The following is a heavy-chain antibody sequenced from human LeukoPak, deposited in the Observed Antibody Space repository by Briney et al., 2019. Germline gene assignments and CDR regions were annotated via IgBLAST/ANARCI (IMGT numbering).Heavy chain of an antibody. CDR1: GYTFTSYG. D-gene: IGHD1-7*01. CDR2: ISAYNGNT. V-gene: IGHV1-18*01. Sequence: ASVKVSCKASGYTFTSYGISWVRQAPGQGLEWMGWISAYNGNTNYAQKLQGRVTMTTDTSTSIAYMELRSLRSDDTAVYYCARGGTFWNFGVNFDYWGQGTLVTVSS. CDR3: ARGGTFWNFGVNFDY. J-gene: IGHJ4*02.